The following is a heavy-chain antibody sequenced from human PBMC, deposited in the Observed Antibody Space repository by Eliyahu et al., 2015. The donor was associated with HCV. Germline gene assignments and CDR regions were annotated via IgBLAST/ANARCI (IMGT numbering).Heavy chain of an antibody. CDR3: ASSPGGEGYYYYGMDV. J-gene: IGHJ6*02. CDR2: IYSGGST. CDR1: GFTVSSNY. Sequence: EVQLVESGGGLVQPGGSLRLSCAASGFTVSSNYMGWVRQAPGKGLEWVSVIYSGGSTYYADSVKVRFTISRDNSKNTLYLQMNSLRAEDTAVYYCASSPGGEGYYYYGMDVWGQGTTVTVSS. D-gene: IGHD3-16*01. V-gene: IGHV3-66*02.